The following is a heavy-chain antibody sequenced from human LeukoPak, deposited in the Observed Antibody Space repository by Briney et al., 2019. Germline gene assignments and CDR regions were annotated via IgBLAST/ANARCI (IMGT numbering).Heavy chain of an antibody. CDR1: GGSISSYY. CDR2: IYYSGST. J-gene: IGHJ4*02. V-gene: IGHV4-59*01. D-gene: IGHD3-22*01. Sequence: SETLSLTCTVSGGSISSYYWSWIRQPPGKGLEWIGYIYYSGSTNYNPSLKSRVTISVDTSKNQFSLKLSSVTAADTAVYYCARGEWAYDSSGYYVYWGQGTLVTVSS. CDR3: ARGEWAYDSSGYYVY.